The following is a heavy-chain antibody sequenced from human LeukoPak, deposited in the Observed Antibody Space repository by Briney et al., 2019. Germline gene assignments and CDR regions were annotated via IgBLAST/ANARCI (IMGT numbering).Heavy chain of an antibody. CDR3: AKDNAPSGSNLPPDY. D-gene: IGHD1-26*01. CDR1: GFTFSSYW. J-gene: IGHJ4*02. Sequence: GGSLRLSCAASGFTFSSYWMSWVRQAPGKGLEWVAHIKRDGSEKYYVDSMKGRFTISRDNSKNTLYLQMNSLRAEDTAVYYCAKDNAPSGSNLPPDYWGQGTLVTVSS. CDR2: IKRDGSEK. V-gene: IGHV3-7*01.